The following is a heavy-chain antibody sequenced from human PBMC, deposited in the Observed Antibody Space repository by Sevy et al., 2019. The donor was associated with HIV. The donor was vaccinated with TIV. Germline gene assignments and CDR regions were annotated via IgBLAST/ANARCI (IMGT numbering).Heavy chain of an antibody. Sequence: GGSLRLSCAASGFTFSSYGMHWVRQAPGKGLEWVAFISYDGSNKYYAESVKGRFTISRDNSKNTLYQQMNSLRAEDTAVYYWAKGRDSSGWYYYGMDFWGQGTTVTVSS. V-gene: IGHV3-30*18. CDR3: AKGRDSSGWYYYGMDF. J-gene: IGHJ6*02. CDR1: GFTFSSYG. D-gene: IGHD6-19*01. CDR2: ISYDGSNK.